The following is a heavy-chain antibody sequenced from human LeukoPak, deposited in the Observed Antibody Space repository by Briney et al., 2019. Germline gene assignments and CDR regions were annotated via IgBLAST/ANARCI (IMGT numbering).Heavy chain of an antibody. CDR3: ARHTFRTYRYDSSGYEAFDI. CDR2: IYYSGST. V-gene: IGHV4-59*08. Sequence: PSETLSLTCTVSGGSISSYYWSWIRQPPGKGLEWIGYIYYSGSTNYNPSLKSRVTISVDTSKNQFSLKLSSVTAADTAVYYCARHTFRTYRYDSSGYEAFDIWGQGTMVTVSS. D-gene: IGHD3-22*01. CDR1: GGSISSYY. J-gene: IGHJ3*02.